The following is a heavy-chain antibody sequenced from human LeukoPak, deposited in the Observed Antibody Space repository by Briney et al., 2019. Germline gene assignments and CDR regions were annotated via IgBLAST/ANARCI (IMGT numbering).Heavy chain of an antibody. CDR1: GLALSSDW. V-gene: IGHV3-7*01. D-gene: IGHD3-22*01. CDR3: VRQNGGYSYGMDV. Sequence: GGSLRLSCAASGLALSSDWMSWVRQAPGKGLEWVGNIRQDGSEKHYVGSVKGRFTISRDNAKNSLSLQMNSLRAEDTAVYYCVRQNGGYSYGMDVWGQGTTVTVS. CDR2: IRQDGSEK. J-gene: IGHJ6*02.